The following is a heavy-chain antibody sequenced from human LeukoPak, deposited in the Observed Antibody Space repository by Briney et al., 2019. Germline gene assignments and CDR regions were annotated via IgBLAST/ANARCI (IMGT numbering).Heavy chain of an antibody. CDR2: INHSGST. J-gene: IGHJ6*03. D-gene: IGHD2-2*01. V-gene: IGHV4-34*01. CDR1: GGSFSGYY. CDR3: ARGDIVVVPAAYYYYYMDV. Sequence: SETLSLTCAVYGGSFSGYYWSWIRQPPGKGLEWIGEINHSGSTNYNPSLKSRVTISVDTSKNQFSLKLSSVTAADTAVYYCARGDIVVVPAAYYYYYMDVWGKGTTVTVSS.